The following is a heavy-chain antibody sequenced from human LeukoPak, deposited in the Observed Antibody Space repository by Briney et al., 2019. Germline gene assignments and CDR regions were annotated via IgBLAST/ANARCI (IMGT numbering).Heavy chain of an antibody. V-gene: IGHV1-2*02. CDR1: GYTFTGYY. D-gene: IGHD4-17*01. CDR3: ARDKRSTVTTSLEYDP. CDR2: INPNSGGT. J-gene: IGHJ5*02. Sequence: ASVKVSCKASGYTFTGYYMHWVRQAPGQGLEWMGWINPNSGGTNYAQKFQGRVTMTRDTSISTAYMELSRLRSDDTAVYYCARDKRSTVTTSLEYDPWGQGTLVTVSS.